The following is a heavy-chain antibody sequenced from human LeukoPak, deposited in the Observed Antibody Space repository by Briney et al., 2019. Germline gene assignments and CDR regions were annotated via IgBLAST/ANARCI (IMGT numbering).Heavy chain of an antibody. CDR2: ILTSGTT. J-gene: IGHJ4*02. D-gene: IGHD3-10*01. CDR3: ARLRVSGRYLNYFDY. Sequence: SETLSLTCSVSNGSISLSHWSWVRQPPGKGLEWIGYILTSGTTNYNPSLKSRLTMSVDTSKNEFTLRLSSVTAADTAVYYCARLRVSGRYLNYFDYWGQGTLVTVSS. CDR1: NGSISLSH. V-gene: IGHV4-4*09.